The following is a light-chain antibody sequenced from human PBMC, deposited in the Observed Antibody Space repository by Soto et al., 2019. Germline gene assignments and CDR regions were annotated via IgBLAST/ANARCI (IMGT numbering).Light chain of an antibody. CDR2: KAS. CDR3: QQYNSDST. Sequence: IQMTQSPSTLSASVGDRVTITCRASQSISIWLAWYQQKPRKAPKLLIYKASSLESEVPSRFSRSGSGTEFTLTINSLQADDSATYYFQQYNSDSTFGQGTKVEIK. J-gene: IGKJ1*01. CDR1: QSISIW. V-gene: IGKV1-5*03.